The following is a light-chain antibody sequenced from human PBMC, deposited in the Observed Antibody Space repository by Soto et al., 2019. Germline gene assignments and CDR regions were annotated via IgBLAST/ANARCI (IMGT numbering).Light chain of an antibody. CDR2: DAS. Sequence: EIVLTQSPATLSLSPGERATLSCRASQGVSSYLAWYQQKPGQAPRLLIYDASNRATGIPARFSGSGSRTDFKLTISSRELEDFAIYYCQQRSNWPPVTFGGGTKVEIK. V-gene: IGKV3-11*01. J-gene: IGKJ4*01. CDR3: QQRSNWPPVT. CDR1: QGVSSY.